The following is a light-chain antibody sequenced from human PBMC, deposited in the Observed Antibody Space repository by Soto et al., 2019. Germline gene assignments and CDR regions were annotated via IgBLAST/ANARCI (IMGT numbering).Light chain of an antibody. CDR2: VAS. CDR1: QSVSSY. CDR3: QQRSNWPPLT. J-gene: IGKJ4*01. V-gene: IGKV3-11*01. Sequence: EIVLTQSPATLSLSPGERATLSCRASQSVSSYLAWYQQKPGQAPRLLIYVASNRATGIPARFSGSGSGTDFTLPISSLEPEDFAVYYCQQRSNWPPLTFGGGTKVEIK.